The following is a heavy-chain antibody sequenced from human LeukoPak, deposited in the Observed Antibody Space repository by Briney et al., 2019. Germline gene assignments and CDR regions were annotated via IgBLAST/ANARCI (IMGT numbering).Heavy chain of an antibody. CDR3: AKGISMIPFDY. J-gene: IGHJ4*02. CDR2: ISGSGGST. Sequence: GGSLRLSCAASVFTFSSYAMSWVRQAPGKGLEWVSAISGSGGSTYYADSVKGRFTISRDNSKNTLHLQMNSLRAEDTAVYYCAKGISMIPFDYWGQGTLVTVSS. D-gene: IGHD3-22*01. V-gene: IGHV3-23*01. CDR1: VFTFSSYA.